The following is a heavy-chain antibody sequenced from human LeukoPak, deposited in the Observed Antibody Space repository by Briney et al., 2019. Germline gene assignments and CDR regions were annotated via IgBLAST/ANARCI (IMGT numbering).Heavy chain of an antibody. CDR1: GGSFSGYY. J-gene: IGHJ6*03. Sequence: PSETLSLTCAVYGGSFSGYYWSWIRQPPGEGLEWIAEINHSGSTNYNPSLKSRVTISVDTSKNQFSLKLSSVTAADTAVYYCARRGYSYYYYMDVWGKGTTVTVSS. CDR3: ARRGYSYYYYMDV. CDR2: INHSGST. V-gene: IGHV4-34*01.